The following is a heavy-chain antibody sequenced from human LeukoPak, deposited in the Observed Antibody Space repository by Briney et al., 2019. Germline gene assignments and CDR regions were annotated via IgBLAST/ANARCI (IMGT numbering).Heavy chain of an antibody. CDR3: ATGNYRDY. D-gene: IGHD1-7*01. V-gene: IGHV3-74*01. CDR2: INTDASII. CDR1: GFTFSSYW. J-gene: IGHJ4*02. Sequence: GGSLRLSCAASGFTFSSYWMHWVRQAPGKGLVWVSRINTDASIINYADSVKGRFTIPRDSAKNTLYLQMSSLRAEDTAVYYCATGNYRDYWGQGTLVTVSS.